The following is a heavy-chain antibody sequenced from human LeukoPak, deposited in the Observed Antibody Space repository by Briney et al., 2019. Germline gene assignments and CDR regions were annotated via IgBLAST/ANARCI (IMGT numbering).Heavy chain of an antibody. CDR2: ISGSGGST. CDR3: AKDLGYYGSGYNWFDP. D-gene: IGHD3-10*01. CDR1: GFTFSSYA. J-gene: IGHJ5*02. V-gene: IGHV3-23*01. Sequence: GGSLRLSCAASGFTFSSYAMSWVRQAPGKGLEWVSAISGSGGSTYYADSVKGRFTISRDNSKNTLYLQMNSLRAEDTAVYYCAKDLGYYGSGYNWFDPWGQGTLVTVSS.